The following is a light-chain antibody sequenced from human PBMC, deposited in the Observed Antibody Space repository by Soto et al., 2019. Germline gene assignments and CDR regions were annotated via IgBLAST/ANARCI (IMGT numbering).Light chain of an antibody. Sequence: QSVLAQPASVSGSPGQSITTSCTGTSSDVGGFNYVSWYQQHPGKAPKLMIYEVNNRPSGVSNRFPGSKSGNTASLTISGLQAEDEADYYCSSYTSSSTFYVFGSGTKVTGL. CDR1: SSDVGGFNY. CDR2: EVN. V-gene: IGLV2-14*01. J-gene: IGLJ1*01. CDR3: SSYTSSSTFYV.